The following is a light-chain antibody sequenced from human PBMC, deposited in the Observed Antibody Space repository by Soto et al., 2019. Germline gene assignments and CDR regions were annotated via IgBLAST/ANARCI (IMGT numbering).Light chain of an antibody. CDR3: QQYGSSPPWT. V-gene: IGKV3-20*01. CDR1: QSVGTSY. Sequence: EIVLTQSPGTLSLSPGERATLSCRASQSVGTSYLTWYQQKPGQAPRLLIYGASSRATGIPDRFSGSGSGTEFTLTISRLEPEDFAVYYCQQYGSSPPWTFGQGTKVDIK. CDR2: GAS. J-gene: IGKJ1*01.